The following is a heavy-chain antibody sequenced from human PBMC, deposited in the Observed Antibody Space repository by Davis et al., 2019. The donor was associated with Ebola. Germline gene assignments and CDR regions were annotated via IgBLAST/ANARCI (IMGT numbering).Heavy chain of an antibody. Sequence: GESLKISCAASGFTFSNAWMSWVRQAPGKGLEWVGRIKSKTDGGTTDYAAPVKGRFTISRDDSKNTLYLQMNSLRAEDTAVYYCARRYSGSYLFDYWGQGTLVTVSS. J-gene: IGHJ4*02. CDR2: IKSKTDGGTT. V-gene: IGHV3-15*01. D-gene: IGHD1-26*01. CDR1: GFTFSNAW. CDR3: ARRYSGSYLFDY.